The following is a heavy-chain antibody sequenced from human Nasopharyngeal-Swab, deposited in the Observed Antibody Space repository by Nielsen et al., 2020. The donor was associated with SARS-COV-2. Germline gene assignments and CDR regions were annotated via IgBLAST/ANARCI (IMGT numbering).Heavy chain of an antibody. V-gene: IGHV3-21*01. CDR2: ISSTGDYI. J-gene: IGHJ4*02. CDR3: VRDTPAMFAY. Sequence: GESLKISCVASGYSFRTYGMSWVRQAPGKGLEWVSGISSTGDYIHYAASVEGRFTISRDNAKTSLYLQMNSLRAEDSAVYYCVRDTPAMFAYWGQGTLVTVSS. CDR1: GYSFRTYG.